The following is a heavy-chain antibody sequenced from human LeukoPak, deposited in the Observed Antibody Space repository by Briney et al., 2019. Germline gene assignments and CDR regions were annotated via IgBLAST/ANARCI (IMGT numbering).Heavy chain of an antibody. D-gene: IGHD1/OR15-1a*01. CDR2: FSGNGGST. Sequence: GGSLRLSCAASGFTFSSYAMSWVRQAPGKGLEWVSGFSGNGGSTYYADSVKGRFTISRDDSKNTLYLQMTSLRVEDTAVYYCAKAGNIRFDYWGQGTLVTVSS. CDR3: AKAGNIRFDY. CDR1: GFTFSSYA. J-gene: IGHJ4*02. V-gene: IGHV3-23*01.